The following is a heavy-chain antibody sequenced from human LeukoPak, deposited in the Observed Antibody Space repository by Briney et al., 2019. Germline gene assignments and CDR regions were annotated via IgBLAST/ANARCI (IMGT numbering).Heavy chain of an antibody. CDR1: GFSFGSYW. CDR3: ARSTAGFDY. Sequence: GGSLRLSCAASGFSFGSYWIAWVRQAPGKGLEWVANIKEDGSEKYYVDSVKGRFTISRDNAKNSLSLQMSSLRAEDTAVYHCARSTAGFDYRGQGTLVTVSS. V-gene: IGHV3-7*01. J-gene: IGHJ4*02. D-gene: IGHD1-1*01. CDR2: IKEDGSEK.